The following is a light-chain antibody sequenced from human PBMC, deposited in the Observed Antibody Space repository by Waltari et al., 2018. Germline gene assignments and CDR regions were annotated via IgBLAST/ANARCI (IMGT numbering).Light chain of an antibody. Sequence: EIVLTQSPGTLSLSPGERATLSCRASQSVSRSLAWYQQKPGQAPRLLIYGASSRATGVPDRFSRSGSGTDFSLTISRLEPEDFAVYYCQHYVRLPVSFGQGTKVEIK. V-gene: IGKV3-20*01. J-gene: IGKJ1*01. CDR3: QHYVRLPVS. CDR2: GAS. CDR1: QSVSRS.